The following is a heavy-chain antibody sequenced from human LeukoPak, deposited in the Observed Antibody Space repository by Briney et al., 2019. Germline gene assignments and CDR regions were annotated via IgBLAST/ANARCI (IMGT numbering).Heavy chain of an antibody. J-gene: IGHJ4*02. D-gene: IGHD5-18*01. CDR1: GGSFSGYY. V-gene: IGHV4-34*01. Sequence: SETLSLTCAVYGGSFSGYYWSWIRQPPGKGLEWIGEINHSGSTNYNPSLKSRVTISVDTSRNQFSLKLSSVTAADTAVYYCARLGGYRYGYPPPIFDYWGQGTLVTVSS. CDR2: INHSGST. CDR3: ARLGGYRYGYPPPIFDY.